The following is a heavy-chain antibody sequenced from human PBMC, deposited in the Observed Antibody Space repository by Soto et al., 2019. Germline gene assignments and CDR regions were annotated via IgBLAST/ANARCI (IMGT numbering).Heavy chain of an antibody. CDR1: RFTFSSDA. CDR3: VRDRIIFPAVQLN. Sequence: GGSMRLACAASRFTFSSDAMSWVRQAPRQGLEWVSTISDTGVEIHYADSVRGRFTISRDNSKNPLYLQMTSLRAGDTAVYYCVRDRIIFPAVQLNWGQGTQVTVSS. V-gene: IGHV3-23*01. J-gene: IGHJ4*02. D-gene: IGHD1-1*01. CDR2: ISDTGVEI.